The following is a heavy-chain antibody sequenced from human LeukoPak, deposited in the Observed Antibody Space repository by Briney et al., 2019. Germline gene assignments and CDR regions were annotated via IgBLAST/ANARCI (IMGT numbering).Heavy chain of an antibody. J-gene: IGHJ6*03. D-gene: IGHD6-13*01. CDR2: MYYSGST. Sequence: SETLSLTCTVSGGSMSSSSYYWGWIRQPPGKGLEWIGSMYYSGSTYYNPSLKSRVTISVDTSKNHFSLKLSSVTAADTAVYFCARHVYSSSWIYYYYYMDVWGKGTTVTVSS. V-gene: IGHV4-39*01. CDR1: GGSMSSSSYY. CDR3: ARHVYSSSWIYYYYYMDV.